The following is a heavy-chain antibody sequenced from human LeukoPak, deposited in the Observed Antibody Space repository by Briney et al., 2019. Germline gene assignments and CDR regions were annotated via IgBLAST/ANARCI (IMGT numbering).Heavy chain of an antibody. J-gene: IGHJ3*02. D-gene: IGHD3-22*01. CDR1: GFTFSSYS. CDR3: ARGDDSSGYYDAFDI. CDR2: ISSSSSYI. Sequence: GGSLRLSCAASGFTFSSYSMNWVRQAPGKGLEWVSSISSSSSYIYYADSVKGRFTISRDNAKNSLYLQMNSLRAEDTAVYYCARGDDSSGYYDAFDIWGQGTMVTVSS. V-gene: IGHV3-21*01.